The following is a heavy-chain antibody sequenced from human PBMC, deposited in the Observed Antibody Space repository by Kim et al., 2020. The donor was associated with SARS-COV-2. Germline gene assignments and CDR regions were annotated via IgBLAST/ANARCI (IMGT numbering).Heavy chain of an antibody. CDR2: ISGSGGST. CDR3: AKEGYYYDSSDPITNAFDI. CDR1: GFTFSSYA. V-gene: IGHV3-23*01. Sequence: GGSLRLSCAASGFTFSSYAMSWVRQAPGKGLEWVSAISGSGGSTYYADSVKGRFTISRDNSKNTLYLQMNSLRAEDTAVYYCAKEGYYYDSSDPITNAFDIWGQGTMVTVSS. J-gene: IGHJ3*02. D-gene: IGHD3-22*01.